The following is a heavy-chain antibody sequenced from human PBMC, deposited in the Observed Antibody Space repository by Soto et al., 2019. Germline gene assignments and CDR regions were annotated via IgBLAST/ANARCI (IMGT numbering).Heavy chain of an antibody. CDR1: GFTFSSYA. J-gene: IGHJ3*02. Sequence: GGSLRLSCAASGFTFSSYAMSWVRQAPGKGLEWVSAISGSGGSTYYADSVKGRFTISRDNSKNTLYLQMNSLRAEDTAVYYCAKPVLRDYYDSSGYWEGGAFDIWGQGTMATVSS. CDR3: AKPVLRDYYDSSGYWEGGAFDI. D-gene: IGHD3-22*01. V-gene: IGHV3-23*01. CDR2: ISGSGGST.